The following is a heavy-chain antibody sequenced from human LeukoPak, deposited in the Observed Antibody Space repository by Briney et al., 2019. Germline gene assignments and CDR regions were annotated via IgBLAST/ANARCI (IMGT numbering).Heavy chain of an antibody. J-gene: IGHJ5*02. CDR1: GGSVSSDNSY. Sequence: SETLSLTCTVSGGSVSSDNSYWTWIRQPPGKGLEWIGYISYSGSTNYNPSLKSRVTISVDTSKNQFSLKLSSVTAADTAVYYCARDFLGYCSGGSCHNNWFDPWGQGTLVTVSS. CDR3: ARDFLGYCSGGSCHNNWFDP. V-gene: IGHV4-61*01. D-gene: IGHD2-15*01. CDR2: ISYSGST.